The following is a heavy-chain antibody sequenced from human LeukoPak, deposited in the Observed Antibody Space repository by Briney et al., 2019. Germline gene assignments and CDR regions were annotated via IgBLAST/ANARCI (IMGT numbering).Heavy chain of an antibody. CDR1: GGSISNYY. D-gene: IGHD3-16*01. CDR3: ARTPSAGLSPLDS. CDR2: VSNNGYT. V-gene: IGHV4-59*01. Sequence: LQTLSLTCNVSGGSISNYYWTWFWQPPARRQEWIGYVSNNGYTHYNPSLTSRDTISVDTPTNPFSLWMRSVTAPDTGLYDCARTPSAGLSPLDSWAQGTLVTVST. J-gene: IGHJ5*01.